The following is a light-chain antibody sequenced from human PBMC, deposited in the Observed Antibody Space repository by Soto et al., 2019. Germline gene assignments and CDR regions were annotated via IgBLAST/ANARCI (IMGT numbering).Light chain of an antibody. V-gene: IGKV1-12*02. CDR2: TAS. CDR1: QPIKTW. CDR3: QQAASFPFT. Sequence: DIQLTQSPASVSAAVGDRINISCRASQPIKTWLAWYQQKPGKGPKLLIYTASTLETVVPSRFSGSGSGTDFTLTIRSLQPEDAAIYSCQQAASFPFTFGPGAKV. J-gene: IGKJ3*01.